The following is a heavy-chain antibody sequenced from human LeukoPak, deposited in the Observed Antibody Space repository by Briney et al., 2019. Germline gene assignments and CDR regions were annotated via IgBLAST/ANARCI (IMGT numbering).Heavy chain of an antibody. V-gene: IGHV1-2*02. Sequence: GASVKVSCKASGYTFTGYYMHWMRQAPGQGLEWMGWINPNSGGTNYAQKFQGRVTMTRDTSISTAYMELSRLRSDDTAVYYCARELEDIVVVPAAPVGAFDIWGQGTMVTVSS. J-gene: IGHJ3*02. CDR2: INPNSGGT. D-gene: IGHD2-2*01. CDR3: ARELEDIVVVPAAPVGAFDI. CDR1: GYTFTGYY.